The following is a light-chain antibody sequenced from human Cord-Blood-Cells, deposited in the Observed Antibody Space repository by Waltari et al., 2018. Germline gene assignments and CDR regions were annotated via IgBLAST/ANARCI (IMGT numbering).Light chain of an antibody. V-gene: IGLV2-23*01. J-gene: IGLJ2*01. CDR2: EGS. CDR3: CSYAGSSTYVV. CDR1: SSDVGCYNL. Sequence: QSALTQPASVSGSPGQPITISCTGTSSDVGCYNLVSWYQQHPGKAPKLMIYEGSKRPSGVSNRFSGSKSGNTASLTISGLQAEDEADYYCCSYAGSSTYVVFGGGTKLTVL.